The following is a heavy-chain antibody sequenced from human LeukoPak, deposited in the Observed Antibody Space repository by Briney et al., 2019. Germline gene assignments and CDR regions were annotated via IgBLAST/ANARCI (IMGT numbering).Heavy chain of an antibody. Sequence: SETLSLTCAVYGGSFSSYYWSWIRQPPGKGLEWIGYIKSSGSSNYNPSLKSRVTISMDTSKNQFSLRLNSVTAADTAVYYCARDGTVATNWFDPWGQGTLVTVSS. V-gene: IGHV4-59*01. J-gene: IGHJ5*02. CDR1: GGSFSSYY. CDR2: IKSSGSS. CDR3: ARDGTVATNWFDP. D-gene: IGHD5-12*01.